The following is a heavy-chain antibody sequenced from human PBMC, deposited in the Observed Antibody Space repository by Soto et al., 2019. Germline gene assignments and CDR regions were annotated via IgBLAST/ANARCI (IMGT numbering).Heavy chain of an antibody. J-gene: IGHJ5*02. CDR2: MFHSGST. D-gene: IGHD2-2*01. Sequence: SETLSLTCTVSGYFISSGYYWGWIRQPPGKGLEWMGSMFHSGSTHYNPSLKRRVTMSVDTSKTQFSLRLSSVTAPDTAVYYCARGHIVVVPTVGWFDPWGQGTLVTV. CDR3: ARGHIVVVPTVGWFDP. CDR1: GYFISSGYY. V-gene: IGHV4-38-2*02.